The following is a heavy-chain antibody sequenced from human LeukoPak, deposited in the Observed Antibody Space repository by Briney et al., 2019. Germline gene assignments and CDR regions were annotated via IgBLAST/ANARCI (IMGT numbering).Heavy chain of an antibody. J-gene: IGHJ6*03. Sequence: SETLSLTCTVSGGSISSYYCSWIRQPPGKGLEWIGYIYYSGSTNYNPSLESRVTISVDTSKNQFSLRLSSVTAADTAVYYCARAPYYGDYIGGGDYYYYYMDVWGKGTTVTVSS. V-gene: IGHV4-59*01. CDR2: IYYSGST. D-gene: IGHD4-17*01. CDR3: ARAPYYGDYIGGGDYYYYYMDV. CDR1: GGSISSYY.